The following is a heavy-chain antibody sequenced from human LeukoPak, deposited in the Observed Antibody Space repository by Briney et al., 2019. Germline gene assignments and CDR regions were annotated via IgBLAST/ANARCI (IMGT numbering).Heavy chain of an antibody. CDR2: ISYDGSNK. CDR1: GFTFSSYA. CDR3: ARALPRLAAALATYYFDY. V-gene: IGHV3-30-3*01. J-gene: IGHJ4*02. Sequence: GGSLRLSCAASGFTFSSYAMHWVRQAPGKGLEWVAVISYDGSNKYYADSVKGRFTISRDNSKNTLYLQMNSLRAEDTAVYYCARALPRLAAALATYYFDYWGQGTLVTVSS. D-gene: IGHD6-13*01.